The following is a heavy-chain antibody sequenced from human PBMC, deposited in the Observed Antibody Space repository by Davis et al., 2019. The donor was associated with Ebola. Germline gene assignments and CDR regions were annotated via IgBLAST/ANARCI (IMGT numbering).Heavy chain of an antibody. J-gene: IGHJ3*02. CDR2: IYYSGST. D-gene: IGHD6-13*01. CDR1: GGSISSYY. Sequence: PSETLSLTCTVSGGSISSYYWSWIRQPPGKGLEWIGYIYYSGSTNYNPSLKSRVTISVDTSKNQFSLKLSSVTAADTAVYYCAQSHSSSWRDAFDIWGQGTMVTVSS. CDR3: AQSHSSSWRDAFDI. V-gene: IGHV4-59*01.